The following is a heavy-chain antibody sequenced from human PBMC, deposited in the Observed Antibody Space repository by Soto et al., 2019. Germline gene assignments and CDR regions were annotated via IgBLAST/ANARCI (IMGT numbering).Heavy chain of an antibody. CDR1: GFTFSDSW. CDR2: INEDGSVK. CDR3: TRDPAYNRFDF. V-gene: IGHV3-7*01. D-gene: IGHD1-1*01. Sequence: PGGSLRLSCVDSGFTFSDSWMAWVRQFPGRGLEWVANINEDGSVKNYVDSVRGRFTVSRDNAKNSLYLQMNSLRVDDTALYYCTRDPAYNRFDFWGQGTLVTVSS. J-gene: IGHJ4*02.